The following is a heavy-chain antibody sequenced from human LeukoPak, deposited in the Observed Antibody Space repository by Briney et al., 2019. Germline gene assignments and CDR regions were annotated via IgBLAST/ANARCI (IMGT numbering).Heavy chain of an antibody. Sequence: SETLSLTCSVSGGSISSYHWSWIRQPPGKGLDWIGYIYYSGSTNYNPSLKSRVTISVDTSKNQFSLKLSSVTAADTAVYYCARHLSGYWYFDLWGRGTLITVSS. CDR2: IYYSGST. CDR3: ARHLSGYWYFDL. D-gene: IGHD2-15*01. J-gene: IGHJ2*01. V-gene: IGHV4-59*08. CDR1: GGSISSYH.